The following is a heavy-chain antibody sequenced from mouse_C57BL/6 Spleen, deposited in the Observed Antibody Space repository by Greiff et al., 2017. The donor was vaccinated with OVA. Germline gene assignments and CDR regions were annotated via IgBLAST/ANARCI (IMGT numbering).Heavy chain of an antibody. CDR3: ASARQLRPVFAY. J-gene: IGHJ3*01. CDR1: GYTFTSYW. CDR2: IDPSDSYT. D-gene: IGHD3-2*02. V-gene: IGHV1-69*01. Sequence: QVQLQQPGAELVMPGASVKLSCKASGYTFTSYWMHWVKQRPGQGLEWIGEIDPSDSYTNYNQKFKGKSTLTVDKSSSTAYMQLSSLTSEDSAVYYCASARQLRPVFAYWGQGTLVTVSA.